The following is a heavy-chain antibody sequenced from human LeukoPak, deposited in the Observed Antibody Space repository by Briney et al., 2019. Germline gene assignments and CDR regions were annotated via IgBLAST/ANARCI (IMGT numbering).Heavy chain of an antibody. V-gene: IGHV3-30-3*01. D-gene: IGHD3-22*01. CDR3: AKDSGALNYYDSSGYIH. CDR2: ISDDGSNK. J-gene: IGHJ4*02. CDR1: GFTFRSHA. Sequence: GGSLRLSCAASGFTFRSHAMHWVRQAPGKGLEWVTVISDDGSNKYYVDSVKGRFTISRDNSKNTLYLQMNSLRAEDTAVYYCAKDSGALNYYDSSGYIHWGQGTLVTVSS.